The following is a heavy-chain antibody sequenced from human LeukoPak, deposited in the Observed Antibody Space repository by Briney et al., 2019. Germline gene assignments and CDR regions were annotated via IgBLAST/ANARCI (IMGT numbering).Heavy chain of an antibody. CDR1: GFTFSSYA. Sequence: KPGGSLRLSCAASGFTFSSYAMHWVRQAPGKGLEWVAVISYDGSNKYYADSVKGRFTISRDNSKNTLYLQMNSLRAEDTAVYYCARDNTKLDTLSGSYYDWFDPWGQGTLVTVSS. J-gene: IGHJ5*02. V-gene: IGHV3-30-3*01. CDR2: ISYDGSNK. CDR3: ARDNTKLDTLSGSYYDWFDP. D-gene: IGHD1-26*01.